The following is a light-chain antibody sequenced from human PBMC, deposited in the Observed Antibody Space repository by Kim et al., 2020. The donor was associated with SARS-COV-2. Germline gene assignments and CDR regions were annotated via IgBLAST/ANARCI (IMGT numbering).Light chain of an antibody. J-gene: IGLJ2*01. V-gene: IGLV3-1*01. CDR1: KLGDKY. CDR2: QDS. CDR3: QAWDSSPVV. Sequence: SYELTQPPSVSVSPGQTASITCSGDKLGDKYACWYQQKPGQPPVLVIYQDSKRPSGIPERFSGSNSGNTATLTISGTQAMDEADYYCQAWDSSPVVFGGG.